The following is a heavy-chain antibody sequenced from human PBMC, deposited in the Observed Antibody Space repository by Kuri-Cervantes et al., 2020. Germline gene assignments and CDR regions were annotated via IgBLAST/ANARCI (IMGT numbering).Heavy chain of an antibody. V-gene: IGHV1-2*02. CDR3: ARDLGGKGNWELLGNS. Sequence: ASVKVSCKASGYTFTSYGISWVRQAPGQGLEWMGWINPNSGGTNYAQKFQGRVTMTRDTSISTAYMELGRLRSDDTAVYYCARDLGGKGNWELLGNSWGQGTLVTVSS. J-gene: IGHJ4*02. CDR1: GYTFTSYG. CDR2: INPNSGGT. D-gene: IGHD1-26*01.